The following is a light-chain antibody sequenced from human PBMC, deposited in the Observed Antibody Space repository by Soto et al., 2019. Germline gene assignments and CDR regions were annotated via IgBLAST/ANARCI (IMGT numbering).Light chain of an antibody. Sequence: EIVMTQSPATLSVSPGERATLSCRASQSVSSNLAWYQQKPGQAPRLLIYGASTRATGIPARFSGSGSGTELPLTIRSLHSKDFAVSNFQPYKNGPVSFGQGTKVEIK. J-gene: IGKJ1*01. CDR2: GAS. CDR1: QSVSSN. V-gene: IGKV3-15*01. CDR3: QPYKNGPVS.